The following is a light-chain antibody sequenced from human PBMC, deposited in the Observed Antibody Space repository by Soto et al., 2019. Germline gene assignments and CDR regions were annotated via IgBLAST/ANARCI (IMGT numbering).Light chain of an antibody. J-gene: IGKJ1*01. CDR1: QSVSAN. Sequence: EIVMTQSPATQSVSPGERATLSCRASQSVSANLAWYQQKPGQAPRLLIYGASTRATGIPARFSGSGSGTEFTLTISSLQSEDFAVYYCQQYSKWPQTFGQGTKVDIK. V-gene: IGKV3-15*01. CDR2: GAS. CDR3: QQYSKWPQT.